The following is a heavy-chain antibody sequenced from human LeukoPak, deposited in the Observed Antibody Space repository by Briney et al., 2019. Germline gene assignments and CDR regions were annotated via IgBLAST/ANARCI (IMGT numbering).Heavy chain of an antibody. J-gene: IGHJ3*02. CDR1: GYTLNRYG. CDR3: ARAWPSSLQGAFDI. D-gene: IGHD5-24*01. Sequence: GASVKVSCKASGYTLNRYGISWVRQAPGHGLEWMGWISAYNGNTNYAQKLQGRVTMTTDTSTSTAYMELRSLRSDDTAVYYCARAWPSSLQGAFDICGQGTMVTVSS. V-gene: IGHV1-18*01. CDR2: ISAYNGNT.